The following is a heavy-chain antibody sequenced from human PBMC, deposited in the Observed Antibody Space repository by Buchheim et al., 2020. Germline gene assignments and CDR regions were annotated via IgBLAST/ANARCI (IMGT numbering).Heavy chain of an antibody. Sequence: QAQLVESGGGLVKPGGSLRLSCAPSGFMFTDSHMSWIRQAPGKGLEWLSYISSSGSIRSYADSVRGRFTISRDNAENSLFLQMNSLRAEDTAVYYCARNRDIFDAFDIWGQGT. D-gene: IGHD2-21*01. V-gene: IGHV3-11*01. CDR3: ARNRDIFDAFDI. CDR2: ISSSGSIR. CDR1: GFMFTDSH. J-gene: IGHJ3*02.